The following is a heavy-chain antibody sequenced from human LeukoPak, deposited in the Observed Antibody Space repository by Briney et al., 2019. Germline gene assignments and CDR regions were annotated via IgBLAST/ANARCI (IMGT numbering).Heavy chain of an antibody. V-gene: IGHV4-39*07. CDR3: AKTGSSSWYGHYYYYMDV. CDR1: GGSISSSSYY. Sequence: PSETLSLTCTVSGGSISSSSYYWGWIRQPPGKGLEWIGSIYYSGSTYYNPSLKSRVTISVDTSKNQFSLKLSSVTAADTAVYYCAKTGSSSWYGHYYYYMDVWGKGTTVTVSS. D-gene: IGHD6-13*01. J-gene: IGHJ6*03. CDR2: IYYSGST.